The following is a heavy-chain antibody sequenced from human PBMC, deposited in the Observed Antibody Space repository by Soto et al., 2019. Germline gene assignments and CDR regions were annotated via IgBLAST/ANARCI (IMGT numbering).Heavy chain of an antibody. CDR2: MNPNSGNT. J-gene: IGHJ5*02. Sequence: QVQLVQSGAEVKKPGASVKVSCKASGYTFTSYDINWVRQATGQGLEWMGWMNPNSGNTGYAQKFQGSVTLAKNTSISTDYMELSSLRSEDTAVYYCGREVIGCNDTWGQGNLVTVSS. D-gene: IGHD3-10*01. V-gene: IGHV1-8*01. CDR1: GYTFTSYD. CDR3: GREVIGCNDT.